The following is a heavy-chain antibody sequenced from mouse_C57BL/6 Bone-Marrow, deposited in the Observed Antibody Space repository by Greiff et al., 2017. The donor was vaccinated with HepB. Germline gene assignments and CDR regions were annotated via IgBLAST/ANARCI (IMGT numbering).Heavy chain of an antibody. CDR2: IYPGGGYT. D-gene: IGHD2-3*01. CDR3: ARSDGPWFAY. V-gene: IGHV1-63*01. Sequence: VQLQQSGAELVRPGTSVKMSCKASGYTFTNYWIGWAKQRPGHGLEWIGDIYPGGGYTNYNEKFKGKATLTTDKSSSTAYMQFSSLTSADSAIYYCARSDGPWFAYWGQGTLVTVSA. CDR1: GYTFTNYW. J-gene: IGHJ3*01.